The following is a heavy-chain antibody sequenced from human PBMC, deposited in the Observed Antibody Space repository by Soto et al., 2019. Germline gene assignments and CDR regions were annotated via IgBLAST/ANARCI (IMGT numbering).Heavy chain of an antibody. J-gene: IGHJ4*02. CDR2: MSHDGKNK. CDR3: VKDKDRTWSFDY. Sequence: SLRLSCGASGFTFSTNVMHWVRQSPGKGLEWVAFMSHDGKNKYYVDSVKGRFTISRDNSKNTLYLQMDSLRPEDTALYYCVKDKDRTWSFDYWGQGTLVTVSS. D-gene: IGHD2-8*02. V-gene: IGHV3-30*18. CDR1: GFTFSTNV.